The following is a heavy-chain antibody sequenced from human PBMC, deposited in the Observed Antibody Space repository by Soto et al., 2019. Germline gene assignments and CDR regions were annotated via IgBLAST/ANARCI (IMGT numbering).Heavy chain of an antibody. J-gene: IGHJ5*02. CDR2: INWNGDDI. CDR3: ARGPSSQGS. V-gene: IGHV3-9*01. CDR1: GFTFEDYV. Sequence: EVQLVESGGELVQPGRSLRLSCAASGFTFEDYVMHWVRQAPGKGLEWVAGINWNGDDIGYADSVKGRFSISRDNARNSLYLQMNRLRPEDTAVYYCARGPSSQGSWGQGTLVTVST.